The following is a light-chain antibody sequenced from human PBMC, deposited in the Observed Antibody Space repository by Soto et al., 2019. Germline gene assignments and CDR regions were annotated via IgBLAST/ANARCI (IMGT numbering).Light chain of an antibody. CDR2: DAS. CDR1: QSVSSY. CDR3: QQRSNWPPFT. Sequence: ILLTQSPATLSLSPGERATLSCRASQSVSSYLAWYQQKPGQAPRLLIYDASNRATGIPARFSGSGSGTDFTLTISSLEPEDFAVYYCQQRSNWPPFTFGPGTKVDTK. V-gene: IGKV3-11*01. J-gene: IGKJ3*01.